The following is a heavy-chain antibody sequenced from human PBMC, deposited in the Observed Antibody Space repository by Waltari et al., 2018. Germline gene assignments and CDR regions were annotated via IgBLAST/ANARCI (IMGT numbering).Heavy chain of an antibody. V-gene: IGHV4-38-2*01. J-gene: IGHJ4*02. D-gene: IGHD3-10*01. CDR3: ARNTYYYGSGSPKEDY. CDR2: IYHSGST. Sequence: QVQLQESGPGLVKPSETLSLTCAVSGYSISSGYYWGWIRQPPGKGLEWIGSIYHSGSTYYNPSLKSRVTISVDTSKNQFSLKLSSVTAADTAVYYCARNTYYYGSGSPKEDYWGQGTLVTVSS. CDR1: GYSISSGYY.